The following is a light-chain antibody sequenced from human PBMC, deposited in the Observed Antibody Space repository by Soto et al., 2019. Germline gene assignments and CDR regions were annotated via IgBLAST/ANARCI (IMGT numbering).Light chain of an antibody. CDR2: GVS. V-gene: IGKV3-15*01. CDR3: QLYNNWPRT. J-gene: IGKJ5*01. CDR1: QLFSSN. Sequence: EIVMMQSPATLSVSPGESVTVSCRASQLFSSNLAWYQHKPGQAPRLLIYGVSTRDTGVPDRFSGSASGTEFTLTISSLQSEDFAVYYCQLYNNWPRTFGKGTRLEIK.